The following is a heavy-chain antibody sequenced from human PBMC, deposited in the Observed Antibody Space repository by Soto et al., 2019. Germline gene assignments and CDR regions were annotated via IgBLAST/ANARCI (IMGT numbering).Heavy chain of an antibody. CDR2: INPNSGGT. J-gene: IGHJ6*02. V-gene: IGHV1-2*02. CDR1: GYTFTGYY. Sequence: GASVKVSCKASGYTFTGYYMHWVRQAPGQGLEWMGWINPNSGGTNYAQKFQGRVTMTRDTSISTAYMELSRLRSDDTAVYYCARASITIFGVVNYGMDVWGQGTTVTVSS. D-gene: IGHD3-3*01. CDR3: ARASITIFGVVNYGMDV.